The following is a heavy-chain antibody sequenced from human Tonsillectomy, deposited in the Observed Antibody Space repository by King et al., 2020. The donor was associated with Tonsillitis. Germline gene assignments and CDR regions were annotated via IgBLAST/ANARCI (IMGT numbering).Heavy chain of an antibody. V-gene: IGHV3-74*01. J-gene: IGHJ6*02. D-gene: IGHD4-17*01. CDR2: INSDGSST. Sequence: EVQLVESGGGLVQPGGSLRLSCAAAGFTFSSYWMHWVRQAPGKGLVWVSRINSDGSSTNYADSVKGRFTISRDNAKNTLYLQMNSLRAEDTAVYYCAREGGDYGDLRGHYYYYYAMDIWGQGTTVTVSS. CDR3: AREGGDYGDLRGHYYYYYAMDI. CDR1: GFTFSSYW.